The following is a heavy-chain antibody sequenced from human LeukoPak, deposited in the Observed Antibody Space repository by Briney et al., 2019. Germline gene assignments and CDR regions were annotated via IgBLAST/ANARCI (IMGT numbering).Heavy chain of an antibody. CDR3: ARRRLLTMVRGVIIPWFDP. Sequence: PSETLSLTCAVYGGSFSGYYWSWIRQPPGKGLEWIGEINHSGSTNYNPSLKSRVTISVDTSKNQFSLKLSSVTAADTAVYYCARRRLLTMVRGVIIPWFDPWGQGTLVTVSS. CDR1: GGSFSGYY. J-gene: IGHJ5*02. CDR2: INHSGST. V-gene: IGHV4-34*01. D-gene: IGHD3-10*01.